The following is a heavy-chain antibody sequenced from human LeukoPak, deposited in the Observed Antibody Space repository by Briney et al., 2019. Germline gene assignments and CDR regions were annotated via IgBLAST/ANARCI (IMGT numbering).Heavy chain of an antibody. CDR1: GFTFSSYG. V-gene: IGHV3-30*18. Sequence: PGGSLRLSCAASGFTFSSYGMHWVRQAPGKGLEWVAVISYDGSNKYYADSVKGRFTISRDNSKNTLYLQMNSLRAEDTAVYYCAKDRGDILTGYFDAFDIWGQGTMVTVSS. CDR2: ISYDGSNK. J-gene: IGHJ3*02. D-gene: IGHD3-9*01. CDR3: AKDRGDILTGYFDAFDI.